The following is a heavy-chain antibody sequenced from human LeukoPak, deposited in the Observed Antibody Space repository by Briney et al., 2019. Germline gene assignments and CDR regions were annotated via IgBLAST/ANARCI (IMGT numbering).Heavy chain of an antibody. CDR2: ISGSGINT. Sequence: GGSLRLSCAASGFPFSSFAMHWVRQAPGKGLEWVSVISGSGINTYYADSVKGRFTISRDNSKNTLYLQMNTLRAEDTALYYCAKYTFSWYEDYWGQGTLVTVSS. V-gene: IGHV3-23*01. CDR3: AKYTFSWYEDY. D-gene: IGHD6-13*01. CDR1: GFPFSSFA. J-gene: IGHJ4*02.